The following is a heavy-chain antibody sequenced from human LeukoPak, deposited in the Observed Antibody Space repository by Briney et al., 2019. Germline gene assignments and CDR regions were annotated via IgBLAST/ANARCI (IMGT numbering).Heavy chain of an antibody. CDR3: ARGQAWFGSYYGMDV. J-gene: IGHJ6*02. CDR2: MNPNSGNT. Sequence: ASVKVSCKASGYTFTSYDINWVRQATGQGLEWMGWMNPNSGNTGYAQKFQGRVTMTRNTSISTAYTELSSLRSEDTAVYYCARGQAWFGSYYGMDVWGQGTTVTVSS. CDR1: GYTFTSYD. V-gene: IGHV1-8*01. D-gene: IGHD3-10*01.